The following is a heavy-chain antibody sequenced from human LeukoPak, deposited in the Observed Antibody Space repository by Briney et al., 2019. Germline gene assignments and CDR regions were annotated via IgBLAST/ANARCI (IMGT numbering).Heavy chain of an antibody. CDR1: GYTFTGYY. CDR3: ARDVCSGGSCYSVAFDP. CDR2: INPNSGGT. D-gene: IGHD2-15*01. V-gene: IGHV1-2*02. Sequence: ASVKVSCKASGYTFTGYYMHWVRQAPGQGREWMGWINPNSGGTNYAQKFQGRVTMTRDTSISTAYMELSRLRSDDTAVYYCARDVCSGGSCYSVAFDPWGQGTLVTVSS. J-gene: IGHJ5*02.